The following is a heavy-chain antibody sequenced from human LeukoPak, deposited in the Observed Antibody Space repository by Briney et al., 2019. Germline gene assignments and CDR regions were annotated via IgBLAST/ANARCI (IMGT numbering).Heavy chain of an antibody. D-gene: IGHD1-20*01. CDR1: GFTFSIYT. Sequence: GGSLRLSCAASGFTFSIYTMHWVRQAPGKGLEWVAVISYDGSNKYYADSVKGRFTISRDNSKSTLYLQMNSLRAEDTAVYYWARGKLTGESFDYWGQGTLVTVSS. CDR2: ISYDGSNK. V-gene: IGHV3-30-3*01. J-gene: IGHJ4*02. CDR3: ARGKLTGESFDY.